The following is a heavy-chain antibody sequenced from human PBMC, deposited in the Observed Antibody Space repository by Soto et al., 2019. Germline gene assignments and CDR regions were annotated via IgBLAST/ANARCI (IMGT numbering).Heavy chain of an antibody. CDR2: IEQDGSEK. D-gene: IGHD3-22*01. CDR1: GFTFSTYW. V-gene: IGHV3-7*04. Sequence: GGSLRLSCASSGFTFSTYWMNWVRQAPGKGLEWVANIEQDGSEKYYVDSVRGRFTISRDNAKKSLYLQMNSLRAEDTAVYYCARGYYDSDYWGQGTLVTVSS. CDR3: ARGYYDSDY. J-gene: IGHJ4*02.